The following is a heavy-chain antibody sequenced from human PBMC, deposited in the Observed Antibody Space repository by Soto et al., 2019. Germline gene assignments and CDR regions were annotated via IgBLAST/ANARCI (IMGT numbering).Heavy chain of an antibody. V-gene: IGHV3-66*01. CDR2: IYSGGST. D-gene: IGHD3-10*01. J-gene: IGHJ4*02. Sequence: LRLSCAASGFTVRGNYMAWVRQAPGKGLAWVSVIYSGGSTYYADSVKGRFTISRDNSKDTLYLQMNSLRAEDTALYYCAGGTSYGYLDYWGQGTLVTVSS. CDR1: GFTVRGNY. CDR3: AGGTSYGYLDY.